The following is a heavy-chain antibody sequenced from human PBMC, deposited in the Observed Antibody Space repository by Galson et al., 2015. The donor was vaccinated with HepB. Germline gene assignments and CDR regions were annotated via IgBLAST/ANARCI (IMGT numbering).Heavy chain of an antibody. V-gene: IGHV3-66*02. CDR3: TVGFFSSTNY. Sequence: SLRLSCAASGFNVNINYMVWVRQAPGKGLEWVSVIYSSGSTYYAASVKGRFTISRDDSRNTLYLQMDSLKPEVTAVYYCTVGFFSSTNYWGQGAQVTVSS. J-gene: IGHJ4*02. D-gene: IGHD3-3*01. CDR1: GFNVNINY. CDR2: IYSSGST.